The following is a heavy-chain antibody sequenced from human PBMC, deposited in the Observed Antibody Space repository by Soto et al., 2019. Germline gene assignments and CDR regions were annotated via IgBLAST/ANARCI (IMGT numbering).Heavy chain of an antibody. Sequence: ASVKVSCKASGGTFSSYAISWVRQAPGQGLEWMGGIIPIFGTANYAQKFQDRVTITADESTSTAYMELSSLRSEDTAVYYCARRIAVAGNYYYYGMDVWGQGTTVTVSS. CDR1: GGTFSSYA. V-gene: IGHV1-69*13. CDR2: IIPIFGTA. D-gene: IGHD6-19*01. CDR3: ARRIAVAGNYYYYGMDV. J-gene: IGHJ6*02.